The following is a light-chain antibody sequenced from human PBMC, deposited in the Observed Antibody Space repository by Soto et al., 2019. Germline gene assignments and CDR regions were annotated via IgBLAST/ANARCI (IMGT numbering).Light chain of an antibody. CDR3: QHYNSYSEA. J-gene: IGKJ1*01. V-gene: IGKV1-5*03. CDR1: QNVFSR. CDR2: KAS. Sequence: DVQMTQSPSTLSASVGDRVTISCRASQNVFSRLAWYQQKPGKAPKLLIYKASTLKSGVPSRFSGSGSGTEFTLTISSLQPDDFATYYCQHYNSYSEAFGQGTKVDI.